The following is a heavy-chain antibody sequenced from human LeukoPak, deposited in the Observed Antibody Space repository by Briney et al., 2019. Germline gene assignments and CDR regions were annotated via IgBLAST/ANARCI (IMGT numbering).Heavy chain of an antibody. CDR2: ISGSGDST. J-gene: IGHJ5*02. CDR1: GFTFSSYA. V-gene: IGHV3-23*01. CDR3: ASTQWFAP. Sequence: GGSPRLFCAASGFTFSSYAMSRVRQAPGRELEWVSAISGSGDSTYYAASVKGRFTISRDNSKNTLYLQMNSLRAEDAAVYYCASTQWFAPWGQATLVTVSS.